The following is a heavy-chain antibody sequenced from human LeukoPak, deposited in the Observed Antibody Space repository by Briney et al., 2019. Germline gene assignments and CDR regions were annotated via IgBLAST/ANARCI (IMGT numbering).Heavy chain of an antibody. J-gene: IGHJ5*02. CDR2: IYSSGTT. D-gene: IGHD5-12*01. CDR3: ASGSSGYDP. V-gene: IGHV4-4*07. CDR1: GGSISNYY. Sequence: PSETLSLTCTVSGGSISNYYWSWIRQPAGKGLEWIVRIYSSGTTIYNPSLKSRVTVSVDTSKNQFSLKLSSVTAADTAVYFCASGSSGYDPWGQGTLVTVSS.